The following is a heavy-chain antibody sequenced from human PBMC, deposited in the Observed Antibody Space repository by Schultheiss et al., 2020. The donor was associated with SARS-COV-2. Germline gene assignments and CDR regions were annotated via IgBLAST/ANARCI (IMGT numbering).Heavy chain of an antibody. V-gene: IGHV4-38-2*01. J-gene: IGHJ5*02. Sequence: SETLSLTCAVSGYSISSGYYWSWIRQPPGKGLEWIGEINHSGSTNYNPSLKSRVTISVDTSKNQFSLKLSSVTAADTAVYYCAILEEDTIFGVVGNWFDPWGQGTLVTVSS. D-gene: IGHD3-3*01. CDR3: AILEEDTIFGVVGNWFDP. CDR1: GYSISSGYY. CDR2: INHSGST.